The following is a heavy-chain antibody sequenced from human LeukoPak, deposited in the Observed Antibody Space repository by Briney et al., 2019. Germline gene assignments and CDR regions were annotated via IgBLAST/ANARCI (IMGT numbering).Heavy chain of an antibody. CDR1: GYTFINYG. V-gene: IGHV1-18*01. CDR2: ISPYNGNT. D-gene: IGHD1-26*01. CDR3: ARDLSGSYDY. Sequence: ASVKVSCKASGYTFINYGISWVRQAPGQGPEWMGWISPYNGNTKYAPKVQGRVTMTTDTFTSTAYMELRSLRSDDTAVYYCARDLSGSYDYWGQGTLVTVSS. J-gene: IGHJ4*02.